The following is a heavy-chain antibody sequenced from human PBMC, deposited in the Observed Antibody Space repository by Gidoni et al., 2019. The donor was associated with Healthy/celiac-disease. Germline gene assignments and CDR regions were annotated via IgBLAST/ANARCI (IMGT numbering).Heavy chain of an antibody. CDR2: ISAYNGNT. CDR3: ARVYRFEYYYDSSGYPFDY. J-gene: IGHJ4*02. V-gene: IGHV1-18*01. D-gene: IGHD3-22*01. CDR1: GYTFTSYG. Sequence: QVQLVQSGAEVKKPGASVKVSCKASGYTFTSYGISWVRQAPGQGLEWMGWISAYNGNTNYAQKLQGRVTMTTDTSTSTAYMELRSLRSDDTAVYYCARVYRFEYYYDSSGYPFDYWGQGTLVTVSS.